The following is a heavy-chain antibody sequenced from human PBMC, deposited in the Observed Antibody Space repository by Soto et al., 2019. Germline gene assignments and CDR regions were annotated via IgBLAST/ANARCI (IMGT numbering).Heavy chain of an antibody. Sequence: ASVKVSCKASGYTFTGYYMHWVRQAPGQGLEWMGWINPNSGGTNYAQKFQGRVTMTRDTSISTAYMELSRLRSDDTAVYYCAREKHSRSHNNWFDPWAQGTLVTVSS. CDR2: INPNSGGT. CDR1: GYTFTGYY. D-gene: IGHD6-6*01. J-gene: IGHJ5*02. V-gene: IGHV1-2*02. CDR3: AREKHSRSHNNWFDP.